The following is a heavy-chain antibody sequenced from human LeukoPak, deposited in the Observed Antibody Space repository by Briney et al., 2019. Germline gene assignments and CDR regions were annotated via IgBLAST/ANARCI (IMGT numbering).Heavy chain of an antibody. CDR1: GYTLTELS. D-gene: IGHD3/OR15-3a*01. CDR3: ATFGGLVIKRDY. V-gene: IGHV1-24*01. Sequence: ASVKVSCKVSGYTLTELSMHWVRQAPGKGLEWMGGFDPEDGETIYAQKFKGRVTMTEDTSTDTAYMELSSLRSEDTAVYYCATFGGLVIKRDYWGQGTLVTVSS. J-gene: IGHJ4*02. CDR2: FDPEDGET.